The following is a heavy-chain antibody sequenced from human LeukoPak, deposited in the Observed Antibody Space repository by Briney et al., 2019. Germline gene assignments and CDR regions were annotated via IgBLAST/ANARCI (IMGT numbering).Heavy chain of an antibody. CDR1: GFTFSSYW. CDR3: ARAGSRRNLYCSSTSCYRNWFDP. V-gene: IGHV3-7*01. J-gene: IGHJ5*02. CDR2: IKQDGSEK. Sequence: GGSLRLSCAASGFTFSSYWMSWVRQAPGKGLEWVANIKQDGSEKYYVDSVKGRFTISRDNAKNSLYLQMNSLRAEDTAVYYCARAGSRRNLYCSSTSCYRNWFDPWGQGTLVTVSS. D-gene: IGHD2-2*02.